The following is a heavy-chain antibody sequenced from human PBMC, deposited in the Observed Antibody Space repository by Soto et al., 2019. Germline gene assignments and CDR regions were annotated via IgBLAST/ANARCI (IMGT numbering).Heavy chain of an antibody. CDR1: GFTFSGSA. CDR2: IRSKANSYAT. J-gene: IGHJ4*02. D-gene: IGHD1-26*01. Sequence: EVQLVESGGGLVQPGGSLKLYCAASGFTFSGSAMHWVRQASGKGLEWVGRIRSKANSYATAYAASVKGRFTISRDDSKNTAYLQMNSLKTEDTAVYYCTSAELRIDYWGQGTLVTVSS. CDR3: TSAELRIDY. V-gene: IGHV3-73*01.